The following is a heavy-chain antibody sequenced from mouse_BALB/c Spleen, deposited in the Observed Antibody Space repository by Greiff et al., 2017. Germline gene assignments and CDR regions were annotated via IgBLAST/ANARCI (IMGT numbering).Heavy chain of an antibody. CDR2: IYPGDGDT. V-gene: IGHV1-80*01. Sequence: QVQLQQSGPELVKPGASVKISCKASGYAFSSYWMNWVKQRPGQGLEWIGQIYPGDGDTNYNGKFKGKATLTADKSSSTAYMQLSSLTSEDSAVYFCAYDGYPYAMDYWGQGTSVTVSS. D-gene: IGHD2-3*01. CDR1: GYAFSSYW. J-gene: IGHJ4*01. CDR3: AYDGYPYAMDY.